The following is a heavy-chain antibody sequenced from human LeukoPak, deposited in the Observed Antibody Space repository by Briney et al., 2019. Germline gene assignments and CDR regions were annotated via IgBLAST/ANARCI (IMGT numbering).Heavy chain of an antibody. CDR1: GFTFSSYG. V-gene: IGHV3-30*18. J-gene: IGHJ6*02. CDR3: AKGRVRGAAGYYGMVV. Sequence: GGSLRLSCAASGFTFSSYGMHWVRQAPGKGLEWVAVISYDGSNKYYADSVKGRFTISRDNSKNTLYLQMNSLRAEDTAVYYCAKGRVRGAAGYYGMVVWGQGTTVTVSS. D-gene: IGHD3-10*01. CDR2: ISYDGSNK.